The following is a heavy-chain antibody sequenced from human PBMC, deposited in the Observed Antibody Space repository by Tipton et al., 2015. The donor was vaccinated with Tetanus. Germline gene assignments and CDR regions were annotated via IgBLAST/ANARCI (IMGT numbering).Heavy chain of an antibody. D-gene: IGHD1-26*01. CDR2: IYFSGST. Sequence: TLSLTCTVSGGSISSGGYYWSWVRQHPGKGLEWIGDIYFSGSTYYNPSLKSRVTISVDTSKNQLSLRLKSVTAADTAVYYCARDQARGARGWNYFDYWGQGTLVTVSS. J-gene: IGHJ4*02. CDR3: ARDQARGARGWNYFDY. CDR1: GGSISSGGYY. V-gene: IGHV4-31*03.